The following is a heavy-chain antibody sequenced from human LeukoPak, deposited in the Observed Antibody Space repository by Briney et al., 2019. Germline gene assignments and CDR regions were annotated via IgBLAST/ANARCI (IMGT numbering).Heavy chain of an antibody. Sequence: GGSLRLSCAASGFMFSSNWMSWVRLAPGKGLEWVANIKEDGTETYYVDSVKGRFTISSDNAKNSLYLQMNSLRVEDTAVYYCAKEGRSLQTYWGQGTPVTVSS. D-gene: IGHD5-24*01. V-gene: IGHV3-7*03. CDR3: AKEGRSLQTY. CDR2: IKEDGTET. J-gene: IGHJ4*02. CDR1: GFMFSSNW.